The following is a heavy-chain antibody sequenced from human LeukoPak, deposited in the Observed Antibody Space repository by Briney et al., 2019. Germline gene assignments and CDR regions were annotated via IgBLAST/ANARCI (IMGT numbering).Heavy chain of an antibody. CDR1: GYTFTGYY. Sequence: ASVKVSCKASGYTFTGYYMHRVRQAPGQGLEWMGRINPNSGGTNYAQKFQGRVTMTRDTSISTAYMELSRLRSDDTAVYYCTYYYDSSGYRNYWGQGTLVTVSS. CDR2: INPNSGGT. V-gene: IGHV1-2*06. D-gene: IGHD3-22*01. CDR3: TYYYDSSGYRNY. J-gene: IGHJ4*02.